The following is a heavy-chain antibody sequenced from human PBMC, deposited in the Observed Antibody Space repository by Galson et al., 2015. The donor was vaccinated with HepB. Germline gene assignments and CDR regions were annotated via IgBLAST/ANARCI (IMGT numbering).Heavy chain of an antibody. V-gene: IGHV1-2*02. CDR1: GYTFSDHY. CDR2: ITPKRGDT. D-gene: IGHD6-19*01. CDR3: ARDYGYSGGLGY. Sequence: SVKVSCKASGYTFSDHYIQWVRQAPGQGLEWMGWITPKRGDTNYAQTFKGRVTMTRDTSTSTAYLEVSGLRSDDTAMDYCARDYGYSGGLGYWGQGTLVAVSA. J-gene: IGHJ4*02.